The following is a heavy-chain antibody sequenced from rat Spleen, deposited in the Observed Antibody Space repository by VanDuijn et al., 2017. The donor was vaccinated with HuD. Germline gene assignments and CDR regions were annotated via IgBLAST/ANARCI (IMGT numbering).Heavy chain of an antibody. Sequence: EVQLVESGGGLVQPGRSLKLSCAASGFTFSDYYMAWVRQAPTKGLEWVATISYEGSSTYYGDSVKGRFTISRDNARSILYLQMNSLRSEDTATYYCARHGPGSWYFDFWGPGNLVTVSS. CDR3: ARHGPGSWYFDF. V-gene: IGHV5-22*01. CDR2: ISYEGSST. CDR1: GFTFSDYY. D-gene: IGHD5-1*01. J-gene: IGHJ1*01.